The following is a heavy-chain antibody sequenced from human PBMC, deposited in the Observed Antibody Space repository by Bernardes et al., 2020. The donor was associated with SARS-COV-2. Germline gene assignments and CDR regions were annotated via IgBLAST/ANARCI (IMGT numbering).Heavy chain of an antibody. CDR2: LHYTGNT. CDR1: GVSIPNFY. Sequence: WNALSSTCTVSGVSIPNFYWSWIRQSPRPGLEWIGYLHYTGNTVYNPSLRSRVTISIDTSKNQFSLRLSSVTAADTAVYFCASYGGTAFDFWGQGNLVTVCS. D-gene: IGHD4-17*01. V-gene: IGHV4-59*12. CDR3: ASYGGTAFDF. J-gene: IGHJ4*02.